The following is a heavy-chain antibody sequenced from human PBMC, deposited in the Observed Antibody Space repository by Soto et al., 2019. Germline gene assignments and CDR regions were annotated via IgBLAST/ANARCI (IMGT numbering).Heavy chain of an antibody. J-gene: IGHJ4*02. CDR3: ARVRVGCSGGSCYSGFDY. CDR1: GGTFSSYT. V-gene: IGHV1-69*02. D-gene: IGHD2-15*01. CDR2: IIPILGIA. Sequence: QVQLVQSGAEVKKPGSSVKVSCKASGGTFSSYTISWVRQAPGQGLEWMGRIIPILGIANYAQKFQGRVTITADKSTSTAYMELSSLRSEDTAVYYCARVRVGCSGGSCYSGFDYWGQGTLVTVSS.